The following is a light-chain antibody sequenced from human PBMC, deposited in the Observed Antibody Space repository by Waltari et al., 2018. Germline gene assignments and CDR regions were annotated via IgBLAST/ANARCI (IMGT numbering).Light chain of an antibody. CDR3: QQYYSIPWT. CDR2: WAS. J-gene: IGKJ1*01. CDR1: QNLLYTSNNKNS. V-gene: IGKV4-1*01. Sequence: DIVMTQSPDSLAVSLGERATLNCKSSQNLLYTSNNKNSLAWYQQKPGQPPKLLIYWASTRQSGGPDGFGGSGSGTDFTLTISSLQAEDVALYYCQQYYSIPWTFGQGTKVEIK.